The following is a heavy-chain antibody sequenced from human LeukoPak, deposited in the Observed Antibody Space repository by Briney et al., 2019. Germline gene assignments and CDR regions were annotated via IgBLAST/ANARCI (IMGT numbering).Heavy chain of an antibody. D-gene: IGHD6-13*01. Sequence: SGPTLVKPTQTLTLTCTFSGFSLNTYGVGVGWIRQPPGKALEWLALIYWNDDRRYSPSLKNRLTITKDTSRKQVVLTMTNMDPVDTAAYYCARANSSSPFDYWGQGTLVIVSS. CDR2: IYWNDDR. V-gene: IGHV2-5*01. J-gene: IGHJ4*02. CDR1: GFSLNTYGVG. CDR3: ARANSSSPFDY.